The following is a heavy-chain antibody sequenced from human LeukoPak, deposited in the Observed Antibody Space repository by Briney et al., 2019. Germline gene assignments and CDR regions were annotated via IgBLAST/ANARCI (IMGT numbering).Heavy chain of an antibody. CDR3: ARHRVDTAWG. V-gene: IGHV4-39*01. CDR1: GGSISGSGYY. CDR2: IYYSGST. D-gene: IGHD5-18*01. Sequence: SETLSLTCTVSGGSISGSGYYWGWIRQPPGKGLEWIGSIYYSGSTYYSPSLKSRVTISVDTSKNQFSLNLSSVTAADTAVCYCARHRVDTAWGWGQGTLVTVSS. J-gene: IGHJ4*02.